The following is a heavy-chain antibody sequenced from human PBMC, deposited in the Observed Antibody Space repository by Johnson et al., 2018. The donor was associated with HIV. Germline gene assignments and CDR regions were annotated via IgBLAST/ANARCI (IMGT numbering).Heavy chain of an antibody. CDR2: ISGSGGST. D-gene: IGHD3-22*01. J-gene: IGHJ3*02. Sequence: VHLVESGGGLVHPGGSLRLSCAASGFTFSSYAMSWVRQAPGKGLEWVSAISGSGGSTYYADSVKGRFTISRDNSKNTLYLQMNSLRAEDTAGYYCAKDLRRTAYYYDSSGYKPDAFDIWGQGTMVTVSS. V-gene: IGHV3-23*04. CDR1: GFTFSSYA. CDR3: AKDLRRTAYYYDSSGYKPDAFDI.